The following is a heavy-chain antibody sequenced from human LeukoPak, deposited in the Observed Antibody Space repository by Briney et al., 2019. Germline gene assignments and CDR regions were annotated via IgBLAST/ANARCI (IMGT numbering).Heavy chain of an antibody. J-gene: IGHJ4*02. CDR1: GYTFTSYA. Sequence: ASVKVSCKASGYTFTSYAMHWVRQAPGQRLEWMGWINAGNGNTKYSQKFQGRVTITRNTSISTAYMELSSLRSEDTAVYYCARGRLVNDFWSGYSYYFDYWGQGTLVTVSS. V-gene: IGHV1-3*01. CDR2: INAGNGNT. D-gene: IGHD3-3*01. CDR3: ARGRLVNDFWSGYSYYFDY.